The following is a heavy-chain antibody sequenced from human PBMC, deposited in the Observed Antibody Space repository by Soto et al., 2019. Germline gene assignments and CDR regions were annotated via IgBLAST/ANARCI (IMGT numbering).Heavy chain of an antibody. D-gene: IGHD2-15*01. J-gene: IGHJ4*02. CDR2: ISSSSSTI. V-gene: IGHV3-48*02. CDR3: ARDAPRCSGGTCFAY. CDR1: GFTFSTYS. Sequence: EVQLMESGGGLVQPGGSLRLSCAASGFTFSTYSMHWVRQAPGKGLEWVSYISSSSSTIYYADSVKGRFTISRDNAKNSLYLQMNSLRDEDTAVYYCARDAPRCSGGTCFAYWGQGTLVTVSS.